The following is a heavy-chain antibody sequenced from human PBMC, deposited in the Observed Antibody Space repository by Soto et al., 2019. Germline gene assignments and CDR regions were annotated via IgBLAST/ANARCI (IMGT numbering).Heavy chain of an antibody. CDR2: IYHTGST. V-gene: IGHV4-31*03. J-gene: IGHJ1*01. CDR3: ARTFSGNSGFDL. CDR1: GASISSGGYY. D-gene: IGHD1-1*01. Sequence: PSETLSLTCNVSGASISSGGYYWTWIRQHPEKGLVWIGYIYHTGSTFYNPSLQSRLSISVDTSENQFSLRLTSVTAADAAVYFCARTFSGNSGFDLWGQGTLVTVS.